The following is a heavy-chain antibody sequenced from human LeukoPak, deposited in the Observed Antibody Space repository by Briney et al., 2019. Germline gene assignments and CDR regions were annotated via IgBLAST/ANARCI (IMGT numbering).Heavy chain of an antibody. CDR1: GGTFSGYT. V-gene: IGHV1-69*04. J-gene: IGHJ3*02. D-gene: IGHD2-15*01. CDR3: ARDPAGGTDAFDI. Sequence: ASVKVSCKASGGTFSGYTISWVRQAPGQGLEWMGRIIPILGIANYAQKFQGRVTITADKSTSTAYMELSSLRSEDTAAYYCARDPAGGTDAFDIWGQGTMVTVSS. CDR2: IIPILGIA.